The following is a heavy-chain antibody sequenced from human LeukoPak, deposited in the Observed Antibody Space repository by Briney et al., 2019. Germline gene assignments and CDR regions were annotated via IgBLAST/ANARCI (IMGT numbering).Heavy chain of an antibody. V-gene: IGHV3-33*01. CDR2: IWYDGNNK. D-gene: IGHD4-11*01. J-gene: IGHJ2*01. CDR3: ARDGDGYSNYGYFDL. Sequence: GGSLRLSCAASGFTFSSYGMHWVRQAPGKGLEWVALIWYDGNNKYYADSVKGRFTISRDNSKNTLYLQLNSLRAEDTAVYYCARDGDGYSNYGYFDLWGRGTLVTVSS. CDR1: GFTFSSYG.